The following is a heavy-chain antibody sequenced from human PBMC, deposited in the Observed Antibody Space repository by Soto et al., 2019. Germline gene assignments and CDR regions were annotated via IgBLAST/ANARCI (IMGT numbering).Heavy chain of an antibody. Sequence: PSETLSLTCAVYGGSFSGYTWTWIRQPPGKGLEWIGYIFSSGSTNYNPSLQSRLTMSVDTSKNLFSLKLNSVTAADTAVYYCARGDQELDYWGQGTLVTVSS. CDR2: IFSSGST. J-gene: IGHJ4*02. CDR1: GGSFSGYT. V-gene: IGHV4-59*01. CDR3: ARGDQELDY. D-gene: IGHD1-26*01.